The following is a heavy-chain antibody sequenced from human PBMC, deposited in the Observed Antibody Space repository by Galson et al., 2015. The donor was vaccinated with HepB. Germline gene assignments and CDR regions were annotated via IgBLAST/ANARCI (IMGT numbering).Heavy chain of an antibody. CDR2: IYSGGST. CDR1: GFTVSSNY. CDR3: ARGSEYYDFWSGYYTNAFDI. J-gene: IGHJ3*02. V-gene: IGHV3-53*01. Sequence: SLRLSCAASGFTVSSNYMSWVRQAPGKGLEWVSVIYSGGSTYYADSVKGRFTISRDNSKNTLYLQMNSLRAGDTAVYYCARGSEYYDFWSGYYTNAFDIWGQGTMVTVSS. D-gene: IGHD3-3*01.